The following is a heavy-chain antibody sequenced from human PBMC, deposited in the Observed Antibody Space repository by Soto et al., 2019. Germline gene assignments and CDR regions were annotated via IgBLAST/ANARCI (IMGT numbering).Heavy chain of an antibody. D-gene: IGHD3-9*01. CDR3: ARGLRQTYYDILTGWEY. V-gene: IGHV4-31*03. CDR2: IYYSGST. J-gene: IGHJ4*02. Sequence: SETLSLTCTVSGGSISSGGYYWSWIRQHPGKGLEWIGYIYYSGSTYYNPSLKSRVTISVDTSKNQFSLKLSSVTAADTAVYYCARGLRQTYYDILTGWEYWGQGTLVTVSS. CDR1: GGSISSGGYY.